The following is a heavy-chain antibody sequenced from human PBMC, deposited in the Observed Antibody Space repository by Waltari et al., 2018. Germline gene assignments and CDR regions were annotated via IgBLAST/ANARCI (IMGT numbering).Heavy chain of an antibody. J-gene: IGHJ4*02. Sequence: QLQLQESGPKLVKPSETLSLTCTVSGTSIAAHYFFWAWVRQSPGKGLEWIGSVLSSGQTYYNPARKDRVTVSLDASKDQFSLKLTSMTAADTAVYFCAKHPNSLYYFDSWGQGTLVAVSS. CDR1: GTSIAAHYFF. CDR2: VLSSGQT. CDR3: AKHPNSLYYFDS. D-gene: IGHD2-2*02. V-gene: IGHV4-39*01.